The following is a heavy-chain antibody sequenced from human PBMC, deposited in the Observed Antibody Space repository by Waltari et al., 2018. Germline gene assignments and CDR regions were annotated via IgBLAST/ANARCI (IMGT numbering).Heavy chain of an antibody. CDR3: ARDISPRKGSSWPIQEGWFDP. CDR1: GGSISSYY. J-gene: IGHJ5*02. D-gene: IGHD6-13*01. CDR2: IYTSGST. Sequence: QVQLQESGPGLVKPSETLSLTCTVSGGSISSYYWSWIRQPAGKGLEWIGRIYTSGSTHSNPSHKGRVTMSVDTSKNQFSLKLGSVTAADTAVYYCARDISPRKGSSWPIQEGWFDPWGQGTLVTVSS. V-gene: IGHV4-4*07.